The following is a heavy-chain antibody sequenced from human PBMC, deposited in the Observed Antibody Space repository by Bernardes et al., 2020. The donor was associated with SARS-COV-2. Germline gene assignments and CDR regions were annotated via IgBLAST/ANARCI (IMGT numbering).Heavy chain of an antibody. CDR1: GYTFTIPW. Sequence: GESLKISCRASGYTFTIPWIGSVRPMPGRGLEWMGLINPGDPDDSAPTYSPSFHGQVTISVHKSLNTAYLPWNSLKAPDSAMYYCARRELTPRGWSRYYGMDVWGQGTTVTVSS. D-gene: IGHD2-15*01. J-gene: IGHJ6*02. CDR3: ARRELTPRGWSRYYGMDV. CDR2: INPGDPDDSAP. V-gene: IGHV5-51*01.